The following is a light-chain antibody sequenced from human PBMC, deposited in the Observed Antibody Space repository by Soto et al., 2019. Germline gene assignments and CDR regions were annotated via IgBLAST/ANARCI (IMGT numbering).Light chain of an antibody. J-gene: IGLJ2*01. CDR3: SSYTSSSTLV. Sequence: QSALTQPASVSGSPGQSITISCTGTSSDVGGYNYVSWYQPHPGKAPKLMIYDVSNRPSGVSNRFSGSKSGNTASLTISGLQAEDEDDYYCSSYTSSSTLVFGGGTKLTVL. V-gene: IGLV2-14*01. CDR2: DVS. CDR1: SSDVGGYNY.